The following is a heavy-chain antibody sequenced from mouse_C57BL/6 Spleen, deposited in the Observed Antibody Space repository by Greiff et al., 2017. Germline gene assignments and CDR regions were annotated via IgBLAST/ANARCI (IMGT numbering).Heavy chain of an antibody. D-gene: IGHD2-4*01. CDR2: ISYDGSN. CDR3: ARYDYDPYYFDY. V-gene: IGHV3-6*01. CDR1: GYSITSGYY. Sequence: VQLKESGPGLVKPSQSLSLTCSVTGYSITSGYYWNWIRQFPGNKLEWMGYISYDGSNNYNPSLKNRISITRDTSKNQFFLKLNSVTTEDTATYYCARYDYDPYYFDYWRQGTTLTVSS. J-gene: IGHJ2*01.